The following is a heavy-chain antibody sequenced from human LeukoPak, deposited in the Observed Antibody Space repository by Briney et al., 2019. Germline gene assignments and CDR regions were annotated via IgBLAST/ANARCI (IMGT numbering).Heavy chain of an antibody. CDR2: IYPNGIT. V-gene: IGHV4-4*08. CDR1: GGSIFSYY. Sequence: SETLSLTCTVSGGSIFSYYWNWIRQPPEKGLEWMGYIYPNGITNYSPSLRSRGSISIATSKNQISLRLTSVTAADTAIYYCARRAYYDSSGYSPTSGYFYLWGRGTLVTVSS. D-gene: IGHD3-22*01. J-gene: IGHJ2*01. CDR3: ARRAYYDSSGYSPTSGYFYL.